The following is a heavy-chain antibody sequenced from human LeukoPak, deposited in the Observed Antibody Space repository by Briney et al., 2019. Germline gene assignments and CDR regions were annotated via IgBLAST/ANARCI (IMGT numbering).Heavy chain of an antibody. CDR1: GFTFSSYA. CDR3: ARPQSD. V-gene: IGHV3-30-3*01. J-gene: IGHJ4*02. Sequence: PGRSLRLSCAASGFTFSSYAMHWVRQAPGKGLEWVAVISYDGSNKYYADSVKGRFTISRDNSKNTLYLQMNSLRAEDTAVYYCARPQSDWGQGTPVTVSS. CDR2: ISYDGSNK.